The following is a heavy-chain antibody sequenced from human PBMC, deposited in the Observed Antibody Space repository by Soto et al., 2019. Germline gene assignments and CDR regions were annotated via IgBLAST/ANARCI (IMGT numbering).Heavy chain of an antibody. CDR1: GYTFPSYY. CDR3: ARIAIYDSSGYWSWFDP. V-gene: IGHV1-46*01. J-gene: IGHJ5*02. CDR2: INPSGGST. Sequence: ASVKVSCKASGYTFPSYYMHWVRQAPGQGLEWMGIINPSGGSTSYAQKFQGRVTMTRDTSTSTVYMELSRLRSEDTAVYSCARIAIYDSSGYWSWFDPWGQGTLVTVSS. D-gene: IGHD3-22*01.